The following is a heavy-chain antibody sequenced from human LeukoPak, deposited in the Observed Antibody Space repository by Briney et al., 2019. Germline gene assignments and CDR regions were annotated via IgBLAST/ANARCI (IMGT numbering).Heavy chain of an antibody. Sequence: SETLSLTCTVSGGSISSYYWSWIRQPPGKGLEWIAYISDIGSINYNPSLKRRVTISLDTSKNQFSLKLSSVTAADTAVYYCAGHHPRNTVDFWGQGTLVTVSS. J-gene: IGHJ4*02. CDR2: ISDIGSI. D-gene: IGHD2-8*02. CDR3: AGHHPRNTVDF. CDR1: GGSISSYY. V-gene: IGHV4-59*08.